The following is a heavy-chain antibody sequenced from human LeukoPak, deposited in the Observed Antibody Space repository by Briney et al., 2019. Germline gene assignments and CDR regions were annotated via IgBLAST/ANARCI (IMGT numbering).Heavy chain of an antibody. CDR1: GFTVSSTY. J-gene: IGHJ4*02. V-gene: IGHV3-66*01. CDR3: ARGYYRNYFDY. CDR2: IYSGGST. Sequence: GGSLTLSCAASGFTVSSTYMSWVRQAPGKELEWVSVIYSGGSTYYADSVKGRFTISRDNSKNTLYLQMNSLRAEDTAVYYCARGYYRNYFDYWGQGTLVSVSS. D-gene: IGHD3-10*01.